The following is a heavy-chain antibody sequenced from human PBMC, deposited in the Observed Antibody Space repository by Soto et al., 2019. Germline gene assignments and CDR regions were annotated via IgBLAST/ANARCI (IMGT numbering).Heavy chain of an antibody. CDR2: INPSDGGT. J-gene: IGHJ4*02. V-gene: IGHV1-46*01. Sequence: ASVKVSCKTSGYTLTNYHIHWVRQAPGQGLEWLGIINPSDGGTGYAQKFQGRVTMTRATSTSTVYMDMSSLRSEDTAVYYCARAGHNSLDCWGRGSL. CDR1: GYTLTNYH. CDR3: ARAGHNSLDC.